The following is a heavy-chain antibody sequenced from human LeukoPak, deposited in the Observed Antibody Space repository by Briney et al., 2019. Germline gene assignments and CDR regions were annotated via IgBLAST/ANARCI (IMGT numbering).Heavy chain of an antibody. CDR1: GFTFSSYW. CDR3: AKLPNTVSGQDAEYFQH. Sequence: GGSLRLSCAASGFTFSSYWMSWVRQAPGKGQERVANIKQDGSGKYYVDSVKGRFTISRDNAKNSLYLQMNSLRAEDTAVYYCAKLPNTVSGQDAEYFQHWGQGTLVTVSS. CDR2: IKQDGSGK. D-gene: IGHD6-19*01. V-gene: IGHV3-7*01. J-gene: IGHJ1*01.